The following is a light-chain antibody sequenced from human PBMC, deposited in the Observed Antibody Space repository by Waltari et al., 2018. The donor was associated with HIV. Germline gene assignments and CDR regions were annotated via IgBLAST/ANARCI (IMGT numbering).Light chain of an antibody. CDR2: ETS. Sequence: IQMTQSPSTLSASVGDRVTMTCRATLDISDWLAWYQHKPGTAPRLLIYETSTLESGVPSRFSGSDSGTDFSLTINSLQPEDFATYYCQQYNRYYSWAFGQGTRVEV. J-gene: IGKJ1*01. V-gene: IGKV1-5*03. CDR3: QQYNRYYSWA. CDR1: LDISDW.